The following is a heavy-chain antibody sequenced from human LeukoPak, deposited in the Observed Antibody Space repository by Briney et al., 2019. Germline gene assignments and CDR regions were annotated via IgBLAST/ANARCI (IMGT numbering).Heavy chain of an antibody. D-gene: IGHD3-10*01. CDR3: ASRRDARFDFDY. V-gene: IGHV3-48*01. Sequence: AGGSLRLSCAASGFTFTMFSMNWVRQAPGKGLEWIAFIRGRADTTYYADSVKGRFTISRDNSKNTLYLQMNSLRAEDTAVYYCASRRDARFDFDYWGQGTLVTVSS. CDR2: IRGRADTT. CDR1: GFTFTMFS. J-gene: IGHJ4*02.